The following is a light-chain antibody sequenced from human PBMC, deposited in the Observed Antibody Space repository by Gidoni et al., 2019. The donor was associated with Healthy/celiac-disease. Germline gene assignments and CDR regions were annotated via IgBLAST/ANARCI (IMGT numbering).Light chain of an antibody. CDR2: SNN. CDR1: RSNHGSNT. CDR3: AAWDDSLNGRV. Sequence: QSVLPQPPSASGTPVHAVTISCAGSRSNHGSNTVNWYQQLPGTAPKLLIYSNNQRPSGVPDRFSGSKSGTSASLAISGLQSEDEADYYCAAWDDSLNGRVFGGGTKLTVL. J-gene: IGLJ3*02. V-gene: IGLV1-44*01.